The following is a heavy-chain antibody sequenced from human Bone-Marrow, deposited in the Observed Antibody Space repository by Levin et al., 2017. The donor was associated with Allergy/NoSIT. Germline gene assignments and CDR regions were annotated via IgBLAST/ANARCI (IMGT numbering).Heavy chain of an antibody. V-gene: IGHV3-30-3*01. CDR2: ITYDGNNK. CDR3: ARRSYCDADCRSTGMDV. J-gene: IGHJ6*02. D-gene: IGHD2-21*02. CDR1: GFTFSSHV. Sequence: GGSLRLSCAASGFTFSSHVIHWVRQAPGKGLEWVALITYDGNNKYYADSVKGRFTVSRDNSKNTLYLQMNSLRLEDTAVYYCARRSYCDADCRSTGMDVWGQGTAVTVS.